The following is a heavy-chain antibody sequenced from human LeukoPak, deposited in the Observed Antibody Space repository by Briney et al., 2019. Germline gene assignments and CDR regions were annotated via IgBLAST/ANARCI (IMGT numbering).Heavy chain of an antibody. D-gene: IGHD3-22*01. CDR2: IKHDGSEK. CDR1: GFTFSSYW. J-gene: IGHJ3*02. V-gene: IGHV3-7*03. Sequence: GGSLGLSCAASGFTFSSYWMSWVRQAPGKGLEWVASIKHDGSEKYYVDSVKGRFTISRDNAKNSLYLQMNSLRAEDTAVYYCARESPYYYDSSDAFDIWGQGTMVTVSS. CDR3: ARESPYYYDSSDAFDI.